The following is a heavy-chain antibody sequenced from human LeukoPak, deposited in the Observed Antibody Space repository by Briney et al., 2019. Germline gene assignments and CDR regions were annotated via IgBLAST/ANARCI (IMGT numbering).Heavy chain of an antibody. CDR2: IYYSGST. D-gene: IGHD3-9*01. Sequence: PSETLSLTCTVSGGSISSYYWSWIRQPPGKGLEWIGYIYYSGSTNYNPSLKSRVTISVDTSKNQFSLKLSSVTAADTAVYYCARLQPPSNYDILTGYSHYYYGMDVWGKGTTVTVSS. CDR1: GGSISSYY. CDR3: ARLQPPSNYDILTGYSHYYYGMDV. J-gene: IGHJ6*04. V-gene: IGHV4-59*01.